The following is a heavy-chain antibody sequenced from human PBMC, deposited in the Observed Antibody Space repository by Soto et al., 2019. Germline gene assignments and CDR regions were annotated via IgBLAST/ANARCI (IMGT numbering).Heavy chain of an antibody. D-gene: IGHD6-19*01. Sequence: GGSLRLSCAASVFTFRSYAMNLVRQTQEKGLEWVSSISSTSTYTHYADSVKGRFTISRDNANNSLFLQMNSLRAEDTAIYYCARDLALAGNYWGQGALVTVSS. CDR1: VFTFRSYA. V-gene: IGHV3-21*01. J-gene: IGHJ4*02. CDR3: ARDLALAGNY. CDR2: ISSTSTYT.